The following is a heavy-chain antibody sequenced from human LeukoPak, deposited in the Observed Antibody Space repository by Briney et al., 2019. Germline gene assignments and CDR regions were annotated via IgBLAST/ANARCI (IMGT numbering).Heavy chain of an antibody. CDR2: IYYSGST. J-gene: IGHJ4*02. Sequence: SETLSLTCTVSGGSISSYYWSWIRQPPGKGLEWIGYIYYSGSTNYNPSLRSRVTISVDTSKNQFSLKLSSVTAADTAVYYCARGDSSSWVGNFDYWGQGTLVTVSS. D-gene: IGHD6-13*01. CDR3: ARGDSSSWVGNFDY. CDR1: GGSISSYY. V-gene: IGHV4-59*01.